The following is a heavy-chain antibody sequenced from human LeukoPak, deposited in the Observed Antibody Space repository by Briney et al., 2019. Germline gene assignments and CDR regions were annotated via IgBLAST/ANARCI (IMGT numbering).Heavy chain of an antibody. CDR2: ISSSSSYI. Sequence: PGGSLRLSCAASGFTFSSYSMNWVRQAPVKELEWVSSISSSSSYIYYADSVKGRFTISRDNAKNSLYLQMNSLRAEDTAVYYCARSTGYSYGLDYWGQGTLVTVSS. D-gene: IGHD5-18*01. CDR3: ARSTGYSYGLDY. CDR1: GFTFSSYS. V-gene: IGHV3-21*01. J-gene: IGHJ4*02.